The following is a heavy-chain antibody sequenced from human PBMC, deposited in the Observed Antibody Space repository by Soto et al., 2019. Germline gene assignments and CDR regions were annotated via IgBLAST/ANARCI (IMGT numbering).Heavy chain of an antibody. V-gene: IGHV3-74*01. D-gene: IGHD4-4*01. CDR2: TISDGSTA. Sequence: EAQLVESGGGLVQPGGSLRLSCAASGFTFSTYWMHWVRQAPGKGLVWVSRTISDGSTANYADSVKGRFTISRDNAKNTLYLQMNSLRAEDTAVDYCARAKGNSGAFDIWGQGTMVTVSS. CDR3: ARAKGNSGAFDI. J-gene: IGHJ3*02. CDR1: GFTFSTYW.